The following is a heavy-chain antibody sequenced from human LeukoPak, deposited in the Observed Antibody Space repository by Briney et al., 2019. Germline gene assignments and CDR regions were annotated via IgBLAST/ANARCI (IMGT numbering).Heavy chain of an antibody. CDR2: ISGSGGST. V-gene: IGHV3-23*01. J-gene: IGHJ4*02. CDR1: GFTFSSYA. CDR3: AKDRGASSSWYLVFDY. Sequence: GGSLRLSCAASGFTFSSYAMSWVRQAPGKGLEWVSAISGSGGSTYYADSVKGRFTISRDNSKNTLYLQMNSLRAEDTAVFYCAKDRGASSSWYLVFDYWGQGTLVTVSS. D-gene: IGHD6-13*01.